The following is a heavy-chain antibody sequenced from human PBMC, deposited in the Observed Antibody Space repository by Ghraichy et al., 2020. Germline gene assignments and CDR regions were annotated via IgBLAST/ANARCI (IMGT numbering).Heavy chain of an antibody. CDR3: AREGSTSLDYYYYYMDV. J-gene: IGHJ6*03. Sequence: ASVKVSCKASGYTFTSYGISWVRQAPGQGLEWMGWISAYNGNTNYAQKLQGRVTMTTDTSTSTAYMELRSLRSDDTAVYYCAREGSTSLDYYYYYMDVWGKGTTVTVSS. CDR2: ISAYNGNT. CDR1: GYTFTSYG. V-gene: IGHV1-18*01. D-gene: IGHD2-2*01.